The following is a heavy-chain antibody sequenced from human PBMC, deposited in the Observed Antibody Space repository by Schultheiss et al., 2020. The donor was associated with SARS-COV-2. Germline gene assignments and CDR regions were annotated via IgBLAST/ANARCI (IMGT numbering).Heavy chain of an antibody. Sequence: GSLRLSCAASGFTFSSYEMNWVRQPPGKGLEWIGYIYYSGSTYYNPSLKSRVTISVDTSKNQFSLQLNSVTPEDTAVYYCARHSGSYPFDYWGQGTLVTVSS. CDR1: GFTFSSYE. CDR2: IYYSGST. CDR3: ARHSGSYPFDY. J-gene: IGHJ4*02. D-gene: IGHD1-26*01. V-gene: IGHV4-59*08.